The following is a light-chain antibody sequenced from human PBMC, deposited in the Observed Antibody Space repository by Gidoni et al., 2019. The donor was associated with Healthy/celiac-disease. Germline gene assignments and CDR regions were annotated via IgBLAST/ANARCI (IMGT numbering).Light chain of an antibody. Sequence: EIVLTQSPATLSLSPGERATLSRRASQSVSSYLAWYQQKPGQAPRLLIYDASNRATGIPARFSCSGCGTDFTLTISSLEPEDFAVYYCQQRSNWPLTFGGGTKVEIK. CDR3: QQRSNWPLT. J-gene: IGKJ4*01. V-gene: IGKV3-11*01. CDR2: DAS. CDR1: QSVSSY.